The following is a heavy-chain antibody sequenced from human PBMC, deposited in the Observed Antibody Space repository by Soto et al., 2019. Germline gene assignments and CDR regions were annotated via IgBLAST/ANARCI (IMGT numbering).Heavy chain of an antibody. CDR2: INPSGGST. J-gene: IGHJ6*02. CDR3: ARDLGEWTNTTYYYYGMDV. Sequence: ASVKVSCKASGYTFTSYYMHWVRQAPGQGLEWMGIINPSGGSTSYAQKFQGRVTMTRDTSTSTVYMELSSLRSEDTAVYYCARDLGEWTNTTYYYYGMDVWGQGTTVTVSS. D-gene: IGHD3-10*01. CDR1: GYTFTSYY. V-gene: IGHV1-46*01.